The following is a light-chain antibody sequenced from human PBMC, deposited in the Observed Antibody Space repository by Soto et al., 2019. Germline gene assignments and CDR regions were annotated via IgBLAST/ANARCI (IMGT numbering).Light chain of an antibody. J-gene: IGLJ1*01. CDR2: AST. Sequence: QSVLTQPPSVSGAPGQRVTISCTGISSNIGAGYDVHWYQQFPGVAPKLLIYASTDRPSGVPDRFSGSKSGASASLAITDLQPEDEAAYYCQSYDNGLTDHVFGSGTKVTVL. CDR1: SSNIGAGYD. V-gene: IGLV1-40*01. CDR3: QSYDNGLTDHV.